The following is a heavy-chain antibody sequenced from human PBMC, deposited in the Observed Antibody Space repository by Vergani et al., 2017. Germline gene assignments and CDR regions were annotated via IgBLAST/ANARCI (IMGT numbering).Heavy chain of an antibody. J-gene: IGHJ4*02. CDR3: ATWDY. Sequence: VQLVESGGGLVQPGGSLRLSCAASGFTFSSYAMHWVRQAPGKGLEWVAVISYDGSNKYYADSVKGRFTISRDNAKNSLYLQMNSLRAEDTAVYYCATWDYWGQGTLVTVSS. CDR2: ISYDGSNK. CDR1: GFTFSSYA. V-gene: IGHV3-30-3*01.